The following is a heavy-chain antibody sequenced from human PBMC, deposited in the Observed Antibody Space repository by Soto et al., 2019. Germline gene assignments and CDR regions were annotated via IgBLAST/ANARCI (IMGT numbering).Heavy chain of an antibody. V-gene: IGHV1-69*13. CDR3: ARGSPYDFWSGYSFDY. CDR2: IIPIFGTA. D-gene: IGHD3-3*01. Sequence: SVKVSCKASGGTFSSYAISWVRQAPGQGLEWMGGIIPIFGTANYAQKFQGRVTITADESTSTAYMELSSLRSEDTAVYYCARGSPYDFWSGYSFDYWGQGTLVTVSS. CDR1: GGTFSSYA. J-gene: IGHJ4*02.